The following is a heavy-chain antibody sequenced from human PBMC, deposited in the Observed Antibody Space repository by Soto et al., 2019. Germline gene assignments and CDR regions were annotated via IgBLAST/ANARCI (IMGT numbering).Heavy chain of an antibody. Sequence: QITLKESGPTVVKPTETLTLTCTFSGFSLTTSGVGVGWVRQSPGKAPDWLALIYWDDDKRYSTSLNSRLIITKDTSKNQVVLTMANVDPADTDTYYCAHRVLRTVFGLVTTTAIYFDFWGPGTPVVVSS. CDR2: IYWDDDK. J-gene: IGHJ4*02. V-gene: IGHV2-5*02. CDR1: GFSLTTSGVG. CDR3: AHRVLRTVFGLVTTTAIYFDF. D-gene: IGHD3-3*01.